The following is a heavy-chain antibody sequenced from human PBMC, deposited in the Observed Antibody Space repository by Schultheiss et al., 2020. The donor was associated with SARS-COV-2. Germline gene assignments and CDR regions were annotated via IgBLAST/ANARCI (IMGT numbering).Heavy chain of an antibody. CDR3: ARYGGNSGFDY. J-gene: IGHJ4*02. Sequence: LRLSCAVSGGSISSGYYWSWIRQPPGKGLEWIGRIYTSGSTNYNPSLKSRVTISVDTSKNQFSLKLSSVTAADTAVYYCARYGGNSGFDYWGQGTLVTVSS. CDR1: GGSISSGYY. V-gene: IGHV4-61*02. CDR2: IYTSGST. D-gene: IGHD4-23*01.